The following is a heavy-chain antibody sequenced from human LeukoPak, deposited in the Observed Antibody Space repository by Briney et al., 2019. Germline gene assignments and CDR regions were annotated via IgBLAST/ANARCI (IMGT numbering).Heavy chain of an antibody. CDR3: AREIVEMATIFFDYYYYMDV. CDR2: ISSSSSYI. D-gene: IGHD5-24*01. Sequence: GGPLRLSCAASGFTFSSYSMNWVRQAPGKGLEWASSISSSSSYIYYADSVKGRFTISRDNAKNSLYLQMNSLRAEDTAVYYCAREIVEMATIFFDYYYYMDVWGKGTTVTVSS. J-gene: IGHJ6*03. CDR1: GFTFSSYS. V-gene: IGHV3-21*01.